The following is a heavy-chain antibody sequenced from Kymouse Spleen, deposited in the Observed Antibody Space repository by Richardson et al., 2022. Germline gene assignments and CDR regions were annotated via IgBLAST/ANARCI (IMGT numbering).Heavy chain of an antibody. CDR1: GFTFSSYS. Sequence: EVQLVESGGGLVKPGGSLRLSCAASGFTFSSYSMNWVRQAPGKGLEWVSSISSSSSYIYYADSVKGRFTISRDNAKNSLYLQMNSLRAEDTAVYYCARDRITGTKAFDYWGQGTLVTVSS. D-gene: IGHD1-7*01. CDR2: ISSSSSYI. CDR3: ARDRITGTKAFDY. J-gene: IGHJ4*02. V-gene: IGHV3-21*03.